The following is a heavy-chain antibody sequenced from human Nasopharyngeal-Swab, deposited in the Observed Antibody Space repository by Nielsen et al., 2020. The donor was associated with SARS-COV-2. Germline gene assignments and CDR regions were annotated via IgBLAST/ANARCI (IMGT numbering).Heavy chain of an antibody. CDR1: GFTFSDDY. CDR3: ARDGLGGYPCY. V-gene: IGHV3-11*06. Sequence: GRSLRLSSAAAGFTFSDDYISWIRQAPGKGLEWVSYISSSSSYTNYADSVEGRFTISRDNAKNPLYLQMNSLRAEDTAVYYCARDGLGGYPCYWGQGTLVTVSS. J-gene: IGHJ4*02. CDR2: ISSSSSYT. D-gene: IGHD5-12*01.